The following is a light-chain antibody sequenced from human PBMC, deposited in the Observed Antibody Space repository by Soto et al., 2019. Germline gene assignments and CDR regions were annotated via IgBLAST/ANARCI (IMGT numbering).Light chain of an antibody. CDR3: HQYYGTPYT. Sequence: DIVMTQSPDSLAVPLGERATISCRSSQSVLYSANNKNYLAWYQQRPGQPPKLLIYWASTRESGVPDRFSGSGSGADFTLTISSLQAEDVAIYYCHQYYGTPYTFGQGTKLEIK. CDR1: QSVLYSANNKNY. J-gene: IGKJ2*01. V-gene: IGKV4-1*01. CDR2: WAS.